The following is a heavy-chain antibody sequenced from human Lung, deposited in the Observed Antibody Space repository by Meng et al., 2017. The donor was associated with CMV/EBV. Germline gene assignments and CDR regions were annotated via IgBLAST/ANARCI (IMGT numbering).Heavy chain of an antibody. V-gene: IGHV1-2*02. Sequence: ASGYPFTGYYLPWVRQAPGQKLEWMGWITPDSGGTNYAQKFQSRVTMTRDTSISTAYIELSRLRSDDTAVYYCARRYSSGYSNWFDPWGQGTLVTVSS. CDR1: GYPFTGYY. J-gene: IGHJ5*02. CDR3: ARRYSSGYSNWFDP. D-gene: IGHD3-22*01. CDR2: ITPDSGGT.